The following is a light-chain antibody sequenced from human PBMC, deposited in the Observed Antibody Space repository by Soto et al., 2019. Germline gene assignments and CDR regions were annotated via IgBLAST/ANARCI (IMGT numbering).Light chain of an antibody. CDR3: QHYKSYPWT. V-gene: IGKV3-11*01. J-gene: IGKJ1*01. Sequence: EVVLTQLTATLALAPGSTATRSCSASRRVSRYLAWYRQKPGQAPRILIFDASYRAAGIPARFSGSGSGPDFTLNISRLQPDDFAIYSCQHYKSYPWTFGQGTKV. CDR1: RRVSRY. CDR2: DAS.